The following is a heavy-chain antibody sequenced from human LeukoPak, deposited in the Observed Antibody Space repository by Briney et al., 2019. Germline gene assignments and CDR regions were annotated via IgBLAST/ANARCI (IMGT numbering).Heavy chain of an antibody. CDR3: AREQWGLVDH. CDR2: LYYSGST. CDR1: GGSFSGYY. Sequence: SETLSLTCAVYGGSFSGYYWTWIRQPPGKGLEWIGNLYYSGSTNYNPSLKSRVTISLDTSKSQFSLRLSSVTAADTAVYYCAREQWGLVDHWGQGTLVTVSS. D-gene: IGHD1-26*01. V-gene: IGHV4-59*01. J-gene: IGHJ5*02.